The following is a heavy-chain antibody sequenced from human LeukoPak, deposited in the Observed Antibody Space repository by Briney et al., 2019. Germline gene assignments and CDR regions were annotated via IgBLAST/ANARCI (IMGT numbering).Heavy chain of an antibody. CDR2: IYLRDSDA. CDR3: ATTLTNYCSSTSCHADH. J-gene: IGHJ4*01. V-gene: IGHV5-51*01. Sequence: GESLKISCKVAEYTFTNYCIGWVRQMPGKGLEWVGIIYLRDSDARYRPSSQDQVTISADKSTRTAYLQWSSLKASDSAMYYCATTLTNYCSSTSCHADHWGKGNLVTVSS. CDR1: EYTFTNYC. D-gene: IGHD2-2*01.